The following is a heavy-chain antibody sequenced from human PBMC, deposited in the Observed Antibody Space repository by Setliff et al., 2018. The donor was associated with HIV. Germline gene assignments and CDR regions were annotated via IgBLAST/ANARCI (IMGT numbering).Heavy chain of an antibody. CDR3: ARTWQLTCGMDV. CDR1: GYTLTELS. V-gene: IGHV1-24*01. Sequence: ASVKVSCKVSGYTLTELSMHWVRQAPGKGLEWMGGFDPEDGETIYAQKFQGRVTMTEDTSIDTAYMELSSLRSEDTAVYYCARTWQLTCGMDVWGQGTTVTVSS. D-gene: IGHD6-13*01. J-gene: IGHJ6*02. CDR2: FDPEDGET.